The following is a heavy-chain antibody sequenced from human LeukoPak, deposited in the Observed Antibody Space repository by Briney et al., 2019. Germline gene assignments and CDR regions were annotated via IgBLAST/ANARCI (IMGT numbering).Heavy chain of an antibody. CDR1: GGSISSYY. Sequence: PSETLSLTCTVSGGSISSYYWSWIRQPPGKGLEWIGYIYYSGSTNYNPSLKSRVTLSVDTSKNQFSLKLSSVTAADTAVYYCASAPLYCSSTSCQEGYYYYMDVWGKGTTVTVSS. CDR3: ASAPLYCSSTSCQEGYYYYMDV. D-gene: IGHD2-2*01. J-gene: IGHJ6*03. V-gene: IGHV4-59*01. CDR2: IYYSGST.